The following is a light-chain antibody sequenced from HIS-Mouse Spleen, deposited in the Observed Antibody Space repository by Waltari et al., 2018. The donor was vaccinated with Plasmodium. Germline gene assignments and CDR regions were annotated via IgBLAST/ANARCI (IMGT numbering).Light chain of an antibody. Sequence: DIQMTQSPSSLPASVGDSVTITCRASQSIRSYLNWYQQKPGKAPKLLIYAASSLQSGVPSRFSGSGSGTDFTLTISSLQPEDFATYYCQQSHTFGQGTKLEIK. CDR3: QQSHT. CDR2: AAS. J-gene: IGKJ2*01. CDR1: QSIRSY. V-gene: IGKV1-39*01.